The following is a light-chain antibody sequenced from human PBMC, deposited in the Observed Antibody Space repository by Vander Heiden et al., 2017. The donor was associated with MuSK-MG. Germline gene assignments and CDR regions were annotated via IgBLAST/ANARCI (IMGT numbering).Light chain of an antibody. Sequence: QSVLTQPPSASGTPGQRVTISCSGSSPNIGRNTVHWSHQLPGTAPKLLIYSNNQRPSGVPDRFSGSKSGTSASLAISGLQSEDEADYYCAALDDSLNGRVFGGGTKLTVL. J-gene: IGLJ3*02. CDR3: AALDDSLNGRV. CDR2: SNN. CDR1: SPNIGRNT. V-gene: IGLV1-44*01.